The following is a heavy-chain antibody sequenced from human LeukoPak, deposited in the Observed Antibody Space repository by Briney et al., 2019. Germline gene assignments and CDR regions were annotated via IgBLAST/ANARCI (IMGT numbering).Heavy chain of an antibody. J-gene: IGHJ6*03. D-gene: IGHD3-10*01. Sequence: VASVKVSCKASGYTFTSYGISWVRQAPGQGLEWMGWISAYNGNTNYAQKLQGRVTTTTDTSTSTAYMELRSLRSDDTAVYYCARAFTMVRGVIKRYYYYYYMDVWGKGTTVTISS. CDR2: ISAYNGNT. V-gene: IGHV1-18*01. CDR3: ARAFTMVRGVIKRYYYYYYMDV. CDR1: GYTFTSYG.